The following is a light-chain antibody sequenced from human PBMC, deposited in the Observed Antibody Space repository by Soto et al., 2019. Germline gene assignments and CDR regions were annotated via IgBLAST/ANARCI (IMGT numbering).Light chain of an antibody. CDR3: SSYTTTTTPVV. CDR1: SSDIGTYDY. Sequence: QSVLTQPASVSGSPGQSITISCTGTSSDIGTYDYVSWYQHHPGKAPKLMIYEVTNRPSGVSDRFPGSKSGKTASLTISGLQAEDEADYYCSSYTTTTTPVVFGGGTKVTVL. V-gene: IGLV2-14*01. CDR2: EVT. J-gene: IGLJ2*01.